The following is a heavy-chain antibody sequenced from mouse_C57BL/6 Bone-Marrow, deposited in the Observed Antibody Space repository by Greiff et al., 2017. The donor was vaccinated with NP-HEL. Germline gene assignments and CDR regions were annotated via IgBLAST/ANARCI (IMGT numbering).Heavy chain of an antibody. CDR2: INPSSGYT. D-gene: IGHD2-5*01. CDR1: GYTFTSYW. Sequence: QVQLQQSGAELAKPGASVKLSCKASGYTFTSYWMHWVKQRPGRGLEWIGYINPSSGYTKYNQKFKDKATLTADKSSRTAYMQMSSLKYEDSAVYYCARGDSNYVAYWGQGTLVTVSA. J-gene: IGHJ3*01. CDR3: ARGDSNYVAY. V-gene: IGHV1-7*01.